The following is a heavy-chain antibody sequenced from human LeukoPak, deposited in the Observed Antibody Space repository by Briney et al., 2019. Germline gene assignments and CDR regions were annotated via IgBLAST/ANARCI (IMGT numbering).Heavy chain of an antibody. D-gene: IGHD1-26*01. Sequence: GGSLRLSCAASGFTFSSYRMSWVRQAPGKGLEWVANINQDGSEKYYVDSVKGRFTISRDNAKNSLYLQMNSLRAEDTAVYYCARDEGIVGATTPFDYWGQGTLVTVSS. V-gene: IGHV3-7*01. J-gene: IGHJ4*02. CDR3: ARDEGIVGATTPFDY. CDR1: GFTFSSYR. CDR2: INQDGSEK.